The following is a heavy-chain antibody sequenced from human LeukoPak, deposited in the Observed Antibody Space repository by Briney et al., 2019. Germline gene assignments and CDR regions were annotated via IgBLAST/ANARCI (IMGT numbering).Heavy chain of an antibody. J-gene: IGHJ6*03. V-gene: IGHV4-34*01. CDR1: GGSFSGYY. Sequence: SETLSLTCAVYGGSFSGYYWSWIRQPPGKGLEWIGEINHSGSTNYNPSLKSRVTISVDTSKKQFSLKLTSVIAADTAVYYCARVAKHFRGGLSFYFMDVWGIGTTVTISS. CDR2: INHSGST. CDR3: ARVAKHFRGGLSFYFMDV. D-gene: IGHD3-10*01.